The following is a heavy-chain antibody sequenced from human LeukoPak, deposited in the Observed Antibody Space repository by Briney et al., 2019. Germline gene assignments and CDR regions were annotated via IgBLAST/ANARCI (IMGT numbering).Heavy chain of an antibody. D-gene: IGHD2/OR15-2a*01. CDR3: ARDFYGDDGHHPFDY. J-gene: IGHJ4*02. Sequence: SETLSLTCSVSGGPISNYYWNWLRQPAGKGLEWIGRIYASGSTNYNPSLKSRVTISMDKSKNHFSLNLKSVTAADTAFYYCARDFYGDDGHHPFDYWGQGIQVTVSS. V-gene: IGHV4-4*07. CDR2: IYASGST. CDR1: GGPISNYY.